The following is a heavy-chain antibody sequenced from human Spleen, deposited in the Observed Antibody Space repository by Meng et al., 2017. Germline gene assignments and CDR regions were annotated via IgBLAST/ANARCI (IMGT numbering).Heavy chain of an antibody. CDR1: GYIFTDYG. V-gene: IGHV7-4-1*02. J-gene: IGHJ4*02. CDR2: MNTKTGEP. CDR3: ARVAGSNVGEFEY. Sequence: QVQLVHSGPEVKKPGASVKVFCKASGYIFTDYGNSWVRQAPGQGLEWMGWMNTKTGEPTYVQGFTGRFVFSLDTSVSTAYLQINSLQADDTAVYYCARVAGSNVGEFEYWGQGTLVTVSS. D-gene: IGHD3-10*01.